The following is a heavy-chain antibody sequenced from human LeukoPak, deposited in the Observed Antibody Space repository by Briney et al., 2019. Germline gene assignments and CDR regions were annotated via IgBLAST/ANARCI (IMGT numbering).Heavy chain of an antibody. Sequence: HPGGSLRLSCAASGLVFSRSGMHWIRQAPGKGLEWVAFLQYDENEIYYAESVKGRFTIFRDNSKNTLYLQMSSLRSDDTAVYYCVSEERAVKDSWGQGNLVSVSS. D-gene: IGHD3-10*01. J-gene: IGHJ4*02. CDR1: GLVFSRSG. CDR3: VSEERAVKDS. CDR2: LQYDENEI. V-gene: IGHV3-30*02.